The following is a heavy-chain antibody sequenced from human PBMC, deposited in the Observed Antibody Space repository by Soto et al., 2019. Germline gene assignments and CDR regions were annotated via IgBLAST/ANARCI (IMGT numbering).Heavy chain of an antibody. CDR2: ISTYNGDT. D-gene: IGHD4-17*01. Sequence: ASVKVSCKASGYTFTSYRISWVRQAPGQGLEWMGWISTYNGDTNYAQKLQGRVTMTTDTSTSTAYMELRSLRSDDTAMYYCARDDYGDYFYWGQGTLVTVSS. CDR1: GYTFTSYR. V-gene: IGHV1-18*01. CDR3: ARDDYGDYFY. J-gene: IGHJ4*02.